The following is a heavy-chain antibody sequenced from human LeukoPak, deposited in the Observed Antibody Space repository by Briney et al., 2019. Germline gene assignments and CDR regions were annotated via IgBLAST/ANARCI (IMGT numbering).Heavy chain of an antibody. CDR3: ARGPPSPQYFQY. J-gene: IGHJ1*01. CDR1: GGTFSSYA. Sequence: GASVKVSCKASGGTFSSYAIGWVRQAPGQGLEWMGRIIPILGIANYAQKFQGRVTITADKSTSTAYMELSSLRSDDTAVYYCARGPPSPQYFQYWGQGTLVTVSS. CDR2: IIPILGIA. V-gene: IGHV1-69*04.